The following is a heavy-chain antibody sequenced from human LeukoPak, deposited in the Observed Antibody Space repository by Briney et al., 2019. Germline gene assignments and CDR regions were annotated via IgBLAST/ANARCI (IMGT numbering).Heavy chain of an antibody. J-gene: IGHJ6*02. Sequence: GGSLRLSCAASGFTVSRNYMSWVRQAPGRGREGVSVIYSGGSTYYADSVKGRFTISRDNSKNTLYLQMNSLRAEDTAVYYCARDLVDTAMVTSYYYGMDVWGQGTTVTVSS. D-gene: IGHD5-18*01. CDR1: GFTVSRNY. CDR2: IYSGGST. CDR3: ARDLVDTAMVTSYYYGMDV. V-gene: IGHV3-66*01.